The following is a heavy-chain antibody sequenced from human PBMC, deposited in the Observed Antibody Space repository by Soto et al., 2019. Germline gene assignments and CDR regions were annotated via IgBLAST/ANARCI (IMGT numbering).Heavy chain of an antibody. V-gene: IGHV3-15*01. CDR3: TTSNLGVDF. CDR2: IKTNPDDGTI. CDR1: GLIFSDVW. J-gene: IGHJ4*02. D-gene: IGHD1-1*01. Sequence: PGGFLRLSCAASGLIFSDVWMTWVRQAPGKGLEWVGRIKTNPDDGTIDYAAPVRGRFTISRDDSKNTLYLQMTSLTPDDTGVYYCTTSNLGVDFWGPGTLVTVSS.